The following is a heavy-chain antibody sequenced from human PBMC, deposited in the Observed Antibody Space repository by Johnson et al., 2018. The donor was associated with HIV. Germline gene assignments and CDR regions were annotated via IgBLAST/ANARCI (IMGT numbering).Heavy chain of an antibody. Sequence: QMLLVESGGGLVQPGGSLRLSCAASGFTFSSYCMSWVRQAPGKGLEWVAVVWSDGNNRYYADSVKGRFTISRDNAKNSLYLQMNSLRAEDTAVYYCASGWASVWGQGTMVTISS. CDR1: GFTFSSYC. D-gene: IGHD3-16*01. J-gene: IGHJ3*01. CDR2: VWSDGNNR. CDR3: ASGWASV. V-gene: IGHV3-33*08.